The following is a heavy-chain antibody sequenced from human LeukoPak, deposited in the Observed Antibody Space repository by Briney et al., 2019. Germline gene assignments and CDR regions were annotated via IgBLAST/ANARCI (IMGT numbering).Heavy chain of an antibody. CDR1: GFTFSSYA. Sequence: PGGSLRLSCVASGFTFSSYAMNWVRQAPGKGLEYVSSISSSSSHIYYADSVKGRFTISRDNAKNSLYLQMNSLRAEDTAVYYCASEGIYSTTDNFDYWGQGTLVTVSS. CDR3: ASEGIYSTTDNFDY. V-gene: IGHV3-21*01. D-gene: IGHD6-13*01. J-gene: IGHJ4*02. CDR2: ISSSSSHI.